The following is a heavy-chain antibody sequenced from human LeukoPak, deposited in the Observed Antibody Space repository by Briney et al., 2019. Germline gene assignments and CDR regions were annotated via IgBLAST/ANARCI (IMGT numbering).Heavy chain of an antibody. D-gene: IGHD6-19*01. CDR3: ASGKPAVAGTGFDY. Sequence: SETLSLTCTVSGGSISSSSYYWDWIRQPPGKGLEWIGSIYYSGSTNYNPSLKSRVTISVDKSKNQFSLKLSSVTAADTAVYYCASGKPAVAGTGFDYWGQGTLVTVSS. CDR1: GGSISSSSYY. J-gene: IGHJ4*02. CDR2: IYYSGST. V-gene: IGHV4-39*07.